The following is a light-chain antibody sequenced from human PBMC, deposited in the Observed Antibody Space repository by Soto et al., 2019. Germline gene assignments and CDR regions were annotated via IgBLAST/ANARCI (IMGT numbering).Light chain of an antibody. CDR3: AAWDDSLNGPV. J-gene: IGLJ2*01. CDR2: SNN. Sequence: QSVLTQPPSASGTPGQRVTISCSGSSSNIGSDTVKWYQHLPGTAPKLLIYSNNQRTSGVPDRFSGSKSGTSASLAISGLQSEDEADYYCAAWDDSLNGPVFGGGTKLTVL. V-gene: IGLV1-44*01. CDR1: SSNIGSDT.